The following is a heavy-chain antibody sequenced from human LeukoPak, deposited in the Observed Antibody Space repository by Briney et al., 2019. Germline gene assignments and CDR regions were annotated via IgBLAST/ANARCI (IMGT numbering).Heavy chain of an antibody. CDR1: GYSISSGYY. V-gene: IGHV4-38-2*02. Sequence: PSETLSLTCTVSGYSISSGYYWGWIRQPPGKGLEWIGTIYHSGSTYYNPSLKTRVTISVDTSKNQFSLKLSSVTAADTAVYYCAREADIVLFLADSWGKGTTVTVSS. CDR2: IYHSGST. D-gene: IGHD2-8*01. J-gene: IGHJ6*04. CDR3: AREADIVLFLADS.